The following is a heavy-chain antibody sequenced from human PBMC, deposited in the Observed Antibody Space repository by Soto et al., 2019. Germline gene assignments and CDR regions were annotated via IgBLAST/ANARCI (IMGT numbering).Heavy chain of an antibody. CDR2: MNPNSGNT. D-gene: IGHD1-26*01. CDR1: GYTFTSYY. CDR3: ARGRSGSYHFDY. J-gene: IGHJ4*02. Sequence: ASVKVSCKASGYTFTSYYMHWVRQAPGQGLEWMGWMNPNSGNTGYAQKFQGRVTMTRNTSISTAYMELSSLRSEDTAVYYCARGRSGSYHFDYWGQGTLVTVSS. V-gene: IGHV1-8*02.